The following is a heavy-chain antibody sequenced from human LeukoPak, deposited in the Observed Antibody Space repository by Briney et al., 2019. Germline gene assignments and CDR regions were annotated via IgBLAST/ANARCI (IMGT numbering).Heavy chain of an antibody. CDR3: ARDQLGAVLYFDY. CDR1: GFTFSSYG. V-gene: IGHV3-23*01. J-gene: IGHJ4*02. Sequence: GGSLRLSCAASGFTFSSYGMSWVRQAPGKGLEWVSAIRGSGGSTYYADSVKGRFTTSRDNSKNTLYLQINSLRVEDTAVYYCARDQLGAVLYFDYWGQGTLVTVSS. D-gene: IGHD1-1*01. CDR2: IRGSGGST.